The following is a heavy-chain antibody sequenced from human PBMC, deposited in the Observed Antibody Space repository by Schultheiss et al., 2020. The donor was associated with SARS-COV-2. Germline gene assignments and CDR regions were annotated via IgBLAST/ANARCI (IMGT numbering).Heavy chain of an antibody. CDR3: ARDLTDSSGYEVAFDI. V-gene: IGHV4-59*10. CDR1: GGSFSGYY. CDR2: IYTSGST. Sequence: SETLSLTCAVYGGSFSGYYWSWIRQPAGKGLEWIGRIYTSGSTNYNPSLKSRVTISVDTSKNQFSLKLSSVTAADTAVYYCARDLTDSSGYEVAFDIWGQGTMVTVSS. J-gene: IGHJ3*02. D-gene: IGHD3-22*01.